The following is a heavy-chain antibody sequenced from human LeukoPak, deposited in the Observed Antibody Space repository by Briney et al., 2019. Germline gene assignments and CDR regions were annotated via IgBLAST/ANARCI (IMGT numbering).Heavy chain of an antibody. CDR3: AKDMRPTAGSYVAFDI. D-gene: IGHD3-10*01. J-gene: IGHJ3*02. CDR2: ISWNSGSI. Sequence: TGGSLRLSCAASGFTFDDYAMHWVRQAPGKGLEWVSGISWNSGSIGYADSVKGRFTISRDNAKNSLYLQMNSLRAEDTALYYCAKDMRPTAGSYVAFDIWGQGTMVTVSS. V-gene: IGHV3-9*01. CDR1: GFTFDDYA.